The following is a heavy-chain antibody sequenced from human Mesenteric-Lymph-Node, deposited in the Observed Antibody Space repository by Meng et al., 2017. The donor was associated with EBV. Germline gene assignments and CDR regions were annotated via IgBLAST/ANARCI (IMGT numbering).Heavy chain of an antibody. CDR1: GGCFSGYS. V-gene: IGHV4-34*01. CDR3: ARGYAGYYGKLFDY. CDR2: INHSGST. D-gene: IGHD3-3*01. Sequence: AVLFNASEPLTLTSRVYGGCFSGYSWTWIRQPPGRGLGWIGEINHSGSTNNNQSLKSRVTISADTSKDQFSLKLSSVTAADTAVYYCARGYAGYYGKLFDYWGQGTLVTVSS. J-gene: IGHJ4*02.